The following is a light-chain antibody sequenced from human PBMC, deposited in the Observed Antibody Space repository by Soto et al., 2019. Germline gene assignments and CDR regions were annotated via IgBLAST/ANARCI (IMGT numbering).Light chain of an antibody. CDR2: GAS. CDR3: QRYGSSPT. V-gene: IGKV3-20*01. J-gene: IGKJ4*01. CDR1: QSVSSSY. Sequence: IGLTQSPGTLSLSPGERATLSCRASQSVSSSYLVWYQQNSGQAPSLLIHGASSRATGIPDRFSGSRSGTDFTLTISRLEPEDFAVYYCQRYGSSPTFGGGTKVQIK.